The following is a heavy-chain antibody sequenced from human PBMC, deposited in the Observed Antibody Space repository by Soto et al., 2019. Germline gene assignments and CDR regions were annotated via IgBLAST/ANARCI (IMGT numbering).Heavy chain of an antibody. CDR1: GFTPSSYG. CDR2: ISYHGNNK. CDR3: ARESDHSSGYQYHGMDV. Sequence: GWSLRLSCAVSGFTPSSYGIHWVRQAPGKGLEWVAFISYHGNNKYYADSVKGRFTISRDNSKNTLSLQMNSLRAGDTAVYYCARESDHSSGYQYHGMDVWGQGTTVIVSS. D-gene: IGHD6-25*01. J-gene: IGHJ6*02. V-gene: IGHV3-30*03.